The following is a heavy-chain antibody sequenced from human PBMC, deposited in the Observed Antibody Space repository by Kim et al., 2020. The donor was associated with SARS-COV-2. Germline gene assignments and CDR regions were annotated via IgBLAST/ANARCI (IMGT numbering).Heavy chain of an antibody. J-gene: IGHJ4*02. Sequence: AQKCQGRVTITADESTSTAYMELSSLRSEDTAVYYCARPTDYYDSSALEGWGQGTLVTVSS. V-gene: IGHV1-69*01. D-gene: IGHD3-22*01. CDR3: ARPTDYYDSSALEG.